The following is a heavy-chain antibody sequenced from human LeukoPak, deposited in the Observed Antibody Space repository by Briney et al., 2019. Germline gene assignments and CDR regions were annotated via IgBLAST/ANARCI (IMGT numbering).Heavy chain of an antibody. J-gene: IGHJ4*02. CDR2: ISVSGNT. CDR3: AKRIQSAMATGY. CDR1: GFTLSSYA. D-gene: IGHD5-18*01. V-gene: IGHV3-23*01. Sequence: GGSLRLSCAASGFTLSSYAMSWVRQGPGKGLEWVSAISVSGNTYHADSVKGRFTISRDNSKNTLYLQMNSLRAEDTAVYYCAKRIQSAMATGYWGQGTLVTVSS.